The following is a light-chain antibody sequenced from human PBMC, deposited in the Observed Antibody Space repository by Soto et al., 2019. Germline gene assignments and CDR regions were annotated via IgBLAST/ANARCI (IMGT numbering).Light chain of an antibody. Sequence: QSVLTQPASVSGAPGQSITISCTGTSSDVGDYKYVSWYQKHPGKAPKALIYEVSNRPSDVSLRFSGSKSGTTAFLTISGLQAEDEDDYYCSSFISSSTIVFGSGTKVTVL. CDR1: SSDVGDYKY. V-gene: IGLV2-14*01. CDR3: SSFISSSTIV. CDR2: EVS. J-gene: IGLJ1*01.